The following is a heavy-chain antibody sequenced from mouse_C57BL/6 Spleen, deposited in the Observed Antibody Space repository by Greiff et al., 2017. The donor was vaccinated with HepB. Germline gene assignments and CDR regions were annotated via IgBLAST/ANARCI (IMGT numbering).Heavy chain of an antibody. V-gene: IGHV1-81*01. CDR1: GYTFTSYG. CDR2: IYPRSGNT. J-gene: IGHJ2*01. Sequence: QVQLQQSGAELARPGASVKLSCKASGYTFTSYGISWVKQRTGQGLEWIGEIYPRSGNTYYNEKFKGKATLTADKSSSTAYMELRSLTSDDSAVYFCARDYYGLYYFDYWGQGTTLTVSS. D-gene: IGHD1-1*01. CDR3: ARDYYGLYYFDY.